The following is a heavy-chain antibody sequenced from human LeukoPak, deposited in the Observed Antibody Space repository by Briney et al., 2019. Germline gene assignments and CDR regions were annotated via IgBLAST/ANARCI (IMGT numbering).Heavy chain of an antibody. D-gene: IGHD3-22*01. CDR3: ARDSSGYSSLDY. J-gene: IGHJ4*02. V-gene: IGHV4-31*03. Sequence: PSQTLSLTCTVSGGSISSGGYYWSWIRQHPGKGLEWIGYIYYSGSTYYNPSLKSRVTISVDTSKNQFSLKLSSVTAADTALYYCARDSSGYSSLDYWGQGPLVTVSS. CDR2: IYYSGST. CDR1: GGSISSGGYY.